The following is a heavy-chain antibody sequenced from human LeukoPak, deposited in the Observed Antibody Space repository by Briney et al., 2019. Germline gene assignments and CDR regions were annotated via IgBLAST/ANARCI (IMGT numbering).Heavy chain of an antibody. V-gene: IGHV1-46*01. Sequence: ASVKVSCKASGYTFTSYYMHWVRQAPGQGLEWMGIINPSGGSTSYAQKFQVRVTMTRDTSTSTVYMELSSLRSEDTAVYYCARAWSAGFGVLRYNWFGPWGQGTLVTVSS. CDR3: ARAWSAGFGVLRYNWFGP. CDR2: INPSGGST. CDR1: GYTFTSYY. D-gene: IGHD3-3*01. J-gene: IGHJ5*02.